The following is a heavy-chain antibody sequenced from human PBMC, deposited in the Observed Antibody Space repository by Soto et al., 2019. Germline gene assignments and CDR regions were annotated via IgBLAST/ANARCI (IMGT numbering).Heavy chain of an antibody. Sequence: EVQLVESGGGLVKPGGSLRLSCAASGFTFSSYSMNWVRQAPGKGLEWVSCISSSSSNIYYADSVKGRFTISRDNAKKSLYLQMNSLRAEDTAVYYSAREVPKWCGYDLDYWGKGTLVTVSS. V-gene: IGHV3-21*01. CDR3: AREVPKWCGYDLDY. J-gene: IGHJ4*02. CDR1: GFTFSSYS. CDR2: ISSSSSNI. D-gene: IGHD5-12*01.